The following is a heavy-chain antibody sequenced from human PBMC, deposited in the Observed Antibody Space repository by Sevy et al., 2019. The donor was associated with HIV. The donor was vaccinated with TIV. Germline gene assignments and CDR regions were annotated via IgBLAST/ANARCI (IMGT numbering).Heavy chain of an antibody. CDR3: ARARNYDSSAFDY. J-gene: IGHJ4*02. CDR2: ISSSSSYI. Sequence: GGSLGLSCAASGFTFSSYSMNWVRQAPGKGLEWVSSISSSSSYIYYADSVKGRFTISRDNAKNSLYLQMNSLRAEDTAVYYCARARNYDSSAFDYWGQGTLVTVSS. V-gene: IGHV3-21*01. CDR1: GFTFSSYS. D-gene: IGHD3-22*01.